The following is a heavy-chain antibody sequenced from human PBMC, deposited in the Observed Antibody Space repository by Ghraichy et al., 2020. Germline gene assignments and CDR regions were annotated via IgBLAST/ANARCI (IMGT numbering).Heavy chain of an antibody. CDR1: GFTFSNYV. D-gene: IGHD4-11*01. CDR3: AKRDSNNCFDY. J-gene: IGHJ4*02. Sequence: GGSLRLSCAASGFTFSNYVMNWVRQAPGNGLEWVSTISGRGGSTYYADSVKGRFTISRDNSKNTLYLQMSSLRAEDTAVYYCAKRDSNNCFDYWGQGTLVTVSS. V-gene: IGHV3-23*01. CDR2: ISGRGGST.